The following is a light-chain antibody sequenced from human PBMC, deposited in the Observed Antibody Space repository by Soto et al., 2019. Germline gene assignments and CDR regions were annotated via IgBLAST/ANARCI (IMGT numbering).Light chain of an antibody. J-gene: IGLJ3*02. V-gene: IGLV2-14*01. CDR1: SSDVGSYNY. Sequence: QSALTQPASVSGSPGQTITISCTGTSSDVGSYNYVSWYQHPPGKVPKLMIYEVSNRPSGVSNRFSGSKSGNAASLTISGLQAEDEADYYCSSYTTSSTLVFGGGTKLTVL. CDR3: SSYTTSSTLV. CDR2: EVS.